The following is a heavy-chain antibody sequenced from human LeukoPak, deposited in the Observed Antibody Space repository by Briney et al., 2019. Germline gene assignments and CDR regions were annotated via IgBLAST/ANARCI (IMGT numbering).Heavy chain of an antibody. CDR1: GFTFSSYE. V-gene: IGHV3-72*01. CDR2: TRKKTNSYTT. J-gene: IGHJ4*02. Sequence: GGSLRLSCAASGFTFSSYEMNWVRQAPGKGLEWVGRTRKKTNSYTTEYAASVKGRFTISRDDSKNSLYLQMNSLRAEDTALYYCTRVVLVGTTYSYFDYWGQGTLVTVSS. CDR3: TRVVLVGTTYSYFDY. D-gene: IGHD1-26*01.